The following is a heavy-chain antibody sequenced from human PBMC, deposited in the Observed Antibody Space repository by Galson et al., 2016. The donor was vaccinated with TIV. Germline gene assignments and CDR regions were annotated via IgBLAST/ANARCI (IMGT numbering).Heavy chain of an antibody. D-gene: IGHD5-24*01. CDR3: ATDGRDPYNPYFDS. V-gene: IGHV3-30*03. Sequence: SLRLSCAASGFTFNRYRMDWVRQAPGKGLEWTAVISPDGTDQNYADSMTGRFTISRDNSKNTLYLHMKNLRVEDTAVYYCATDGRDPYNPYFDSWGQGTLVTVSS. CDR1: GFTFNRYR. CDR2: ISPDGTDQ. J-gene: IGHJ4*02.